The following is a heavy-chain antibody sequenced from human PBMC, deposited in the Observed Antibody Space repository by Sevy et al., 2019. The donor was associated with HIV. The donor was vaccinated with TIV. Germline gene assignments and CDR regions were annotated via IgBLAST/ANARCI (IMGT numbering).Heavy chain of an antibody. CDR3: ASPRESSFSTSLDS. V-gene: IGHV1-69*11. CDR2: FIPALGTA. CDR1: GGTFSSSA. Sequence: ASVKVSCKASGGTFSSSAFSWVRQAPGQGLEWMGRFIPALGTATYAQKFLDRLTITTDESRSTAHMELNSLTSADTAVYYCASPRESSFSTSLDSWGQGTLVTVSS. J-gene: IGHJ5*01.